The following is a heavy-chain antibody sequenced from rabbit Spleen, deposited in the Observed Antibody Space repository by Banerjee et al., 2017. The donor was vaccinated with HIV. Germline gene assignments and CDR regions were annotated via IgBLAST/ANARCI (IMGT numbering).Heavy chain of an antibody. J-gene: IGHJ6*01. CDR1: GFSLSSSYY. CDR3: ARDTSSSFSSYGMDL. D-gene: IGHD1-1*01. V-gene: IGHV1S45*01. CDR2: IFGGRSSST. Sequence: QEQLVESGGGLVKPEGSLTLTCTASGFSLSSSYYMCWVRQAPGKGLEWIGCIFGGRSSSTYYASWAKGRFTISKTSSTTVTLQMTSLTAADTATYFCARDTSSSFSSYGMDLWGPGTLVTVS.